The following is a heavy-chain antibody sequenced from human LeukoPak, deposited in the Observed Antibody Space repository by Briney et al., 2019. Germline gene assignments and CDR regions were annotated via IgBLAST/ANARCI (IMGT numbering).Heavy chain of an antibody. Sequence: ASVKVSCKASGYTFTSYGISWVRQAPGQGLEWMGWISAYNGNTNYAQKLQGRVTMTTDTSTSTAYIELRSLRSDDTAVYYCARDPIAAAGTGWFDPWGQGTLVTVSS. CDR1: GYTFTSYG. CDR3: ARDPIAAAGTGWFDP. CDR2: ISAYNGNT. J-gene: IGHJ5*02. D-gene: IGHD6-13*01. V-gene: IGHV1-18*01.